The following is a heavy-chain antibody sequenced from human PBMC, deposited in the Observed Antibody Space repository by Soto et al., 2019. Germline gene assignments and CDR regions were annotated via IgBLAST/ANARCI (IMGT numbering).Heavy chain of an antibody. V-gene: IGHV1-24*01. CDR1: GYTLTELS. D-gene: IGHD5-12*01. Sequence: ASVKVSCKXSGYTLTELSMHWVRQAPGKGLEWMGGFDPEDGETIYAQKLQGRVTMTEDTSTDTAYMELSSLRSEDTAVYYCATDPKGMVATTPYFDYWGQGTLVTVS. J-gene: IGHJ4*02. CDR3: ATDPKGMVATTPYFDY. CDR2: FDPEDGET.